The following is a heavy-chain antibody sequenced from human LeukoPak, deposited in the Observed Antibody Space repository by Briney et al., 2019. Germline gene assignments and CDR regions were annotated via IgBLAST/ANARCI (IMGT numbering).Heavy chain of an antibody. Sequence: KPSETLSLTCAVYGGSFSGYYWSWIRQPPGKGLEWIGEINHSGSTNYNPSLKSRVTISVDTSKNQFSLKLSSVTAADTAVYYCARSTPYYYDSSGYPFDYWGQGTLVTVSS. J-gene: IGHJ4*02. CDR2: INHSGST. CDR1: GGSFSGYY. V-gene: IGHV4-34*01. D-gene: IGHD3-22*01. CDR3: ARSTPYYYDSSGYPFDY.